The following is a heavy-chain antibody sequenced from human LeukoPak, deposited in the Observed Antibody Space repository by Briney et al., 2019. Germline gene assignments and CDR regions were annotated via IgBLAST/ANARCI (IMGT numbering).Heavy chain of an antibody. Sequence: AGGSLRLSCAASGFTFSSYEMNWVRQAPGKGLEWVSYIGSSGRTIYHADSVKVRFTISRDNAKNSLYLQMSSLRAEDTAVYYCAKRPSSGWGGYFDYWGQGILLTVSS. V-gene: IGHV3-48*03. D-gene: IGHD6-19*01. CDR1: GFTFSSYE. J-gene: IGHJ4*02. CDR2: IGSSGRTI. CDR3: AKRPSSGWGGYFDY.